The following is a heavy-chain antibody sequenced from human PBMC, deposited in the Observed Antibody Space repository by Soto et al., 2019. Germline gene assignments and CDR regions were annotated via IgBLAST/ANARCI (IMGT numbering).Heavy chain of an antibody. CDR2: IFSSGST. J-gene: IGHJ5*02. V-gene: IGHV4-4*07. D-gene: IGHD2-21*02. Sequence: SETLSLTCTVSGGSITDYSWVWIRQPAGKGLEWIGRIFSSGSTNYNPSLKGRITMSLDTSKNQFSLKLSSATATDTAVYFCARDQGVVVTADNWFDPWGQGILVTVSS. CDR1: GGSITDYS. CDR3: ARDQGVVVTADNWFDP.